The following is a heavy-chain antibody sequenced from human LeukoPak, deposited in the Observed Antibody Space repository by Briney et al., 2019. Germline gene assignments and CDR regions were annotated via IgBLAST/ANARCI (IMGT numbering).Heavy chain of an antibody. CDR1: GFTFSYYW. J-gene: IGHJ6*02. CDR2: IKQDGSEE. V-gene: IGHV3-7*04. CDR3: ARDRVSASSDAMDV. Sequence: PGGSLRLSCAASGFTFSYYWMSWVRQAPGKGLEWVANIKQDGSEEYYVDSVKGRFTISRDNAKNSLYLQMNSLRAEDTAVYYCARDRVSASSDAMDVWGQGTTVTVSS.